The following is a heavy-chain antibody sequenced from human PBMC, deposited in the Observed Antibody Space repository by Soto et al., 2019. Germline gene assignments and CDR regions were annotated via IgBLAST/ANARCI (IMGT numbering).Heavy chain of an antibody. CDR3: ARDGSLRFGELSYNDAFDI. D-gene: IGHD3-10*01. V-gene: IGHV3-11*01. J-gene: IGHJ3*02. CDR1: GFTFSDYY. Sequence: PGGSLRLSCASSGFTFSDYYMSWIRQAPGKGLEWVSYISSSGSTIYYADSVKGRFTISRDNAKNSLYLQMNSLRAEDTAVYYCARDGSLRFGELSYNDAFDIWGQGTMVTVSS. CDR2: ISSSGSTI.